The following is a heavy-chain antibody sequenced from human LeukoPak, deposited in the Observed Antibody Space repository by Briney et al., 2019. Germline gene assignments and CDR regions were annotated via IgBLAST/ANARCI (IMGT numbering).Heavy chain of an antibody. CDR1: GGSFSGYY. CDR2: IYYTGNT. D-gene: IGHD4-23*01. CDR3: ARGTVVTPYDY. J-gene: IGHJ4*02. V-gene: IGHV4-59*01. Sequence: PSETLSLTCAVYGGSFSGYYWSWIRQPPGKGLEWIGYIYYTGNTNYNPSLKSRVTISVDTSRNQFSLKLSSVTAADTAVYYCARGTVVTPYDYWGQGTLVTVSS.